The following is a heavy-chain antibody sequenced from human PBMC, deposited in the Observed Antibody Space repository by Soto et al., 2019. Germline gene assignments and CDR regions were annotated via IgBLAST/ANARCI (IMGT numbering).Heavy chain of an antibody. Sequence: GGSLRISCAASGFTFSSYAMSWVRQAPGKGLEWVSAISGSGVSTYYADSVKGRFTISRDNSKNTLYLQMNSLRAEDTAVYYCAKSPGMYYYDSSGYYHYDYWGQGTLVTV. V-gene: IGHV3-23*01. CDR1: GFTFSSYA. J-gene: IGHJ4*02. D-gene: IGHD3-22*01. CDR3: AKSPGMYYYDSSGYYHYDY. CDR2: ISGSGVST.